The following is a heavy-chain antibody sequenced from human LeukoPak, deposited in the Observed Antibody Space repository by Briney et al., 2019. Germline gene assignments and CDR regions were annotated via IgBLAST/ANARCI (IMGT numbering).Heavy chain of an antibody. CDR1: GFTFSSYS. D-gene: IGHD2-15*01. J-gene: IGHJ4*02. Sequence: GGSLRLSCVASGFTFSSYSMNWVRQAPGKGLEWVSFISSSSSYIYYADSVKGRFTISRDNAKNSLYLQMNSLRAEDTAVYYCAKGSRPVIAATFFDYWGQGTLVTVSS. V-gene: IGHV3-21*01. CDR3: AKGSRPVIAATFFDY. CDR2: ISSSSSYI.